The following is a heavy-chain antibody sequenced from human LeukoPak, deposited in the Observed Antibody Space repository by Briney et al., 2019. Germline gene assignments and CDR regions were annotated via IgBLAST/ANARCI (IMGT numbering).Heavy chain of an antibody. J-gene: IGHJ6*02. CDR3: ARDHCTSSGCYEYYYYGVDV. V-gene: IGHV1-18*01. D-gene: IGHD2-2*01. CDR2: TGAYNVNT. Sequence: ASVKVSCKASVYTFTRYCISWVEQAPGQGLEWFGWTGAYNVNTNYAQKLQGRVTMTTDTSTSTAYLELSRLRSDDTAVYYCARDHCTSSGCYEYYYYGVDVWGQGTTVSVCS. CDR1: VYTFTRYC.